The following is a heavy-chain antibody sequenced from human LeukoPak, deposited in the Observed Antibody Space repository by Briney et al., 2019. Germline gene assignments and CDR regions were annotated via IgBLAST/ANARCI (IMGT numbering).Heavy chain of an antibody. CDR1: GCTFFSYN. J-gene: IGHJ4*02. Sequence: ASVKVSCKAAGCTFFSYNINSVRQAPGQGIEWMGRISAYNGNTDHAQKFQGRVTMTTDTSTDTAYMELRSLRSDDTAVYFCASTSMEVVATQFDSWGQGPLVTVSS. D-gene: IGHD1-26*01. CDR2: ISAYNGNT. V-gene: IGHV1-18*01. CDR3: ASTSMEVVATQFDS.